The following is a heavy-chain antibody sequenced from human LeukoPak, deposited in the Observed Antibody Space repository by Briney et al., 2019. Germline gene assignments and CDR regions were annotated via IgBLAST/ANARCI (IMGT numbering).Heavy chain of an antibody. Sequence: GGSLRLSCAASGFTFSNYAMSWVRQAPGKGLEWVSYISSSTSIIYYSDSVKGRFTISRDNAKNSLYLQMNSLRAEDTAVYYCAKDIVVVVAASDYWGQGTLVTVSS. CDR2: ISSSTSII. V-gene: IGHV3-48*01. CDR3: AKDIVVVVAASDY. J-gene: IGHJ4*02. CDR1: GFTFSNYA. D-gene: IGHD2-15*01.